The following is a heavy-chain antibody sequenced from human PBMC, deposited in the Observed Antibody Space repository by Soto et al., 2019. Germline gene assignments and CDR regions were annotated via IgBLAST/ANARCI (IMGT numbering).Heavy chain of an antibody. CDR2: INHSGST. J-gene: IGHJ4*02. D-gene: IGHD5-12*01. V-gene: IGHV4-34*01. CDR1: GGSFSGYY. Sequence: QVQLQQWGAGLLKPSETLSLTCAVYGGSFSGYYWSWIRQPPGKGLEWIGEINHSGSTNYNPSLKRRVTISVDTSKNQFALKLSSVTAADTAVYYCARDVVATITPYFDYWGQGTLVTVSS. CDR3: ARDVVATITPYFDY.